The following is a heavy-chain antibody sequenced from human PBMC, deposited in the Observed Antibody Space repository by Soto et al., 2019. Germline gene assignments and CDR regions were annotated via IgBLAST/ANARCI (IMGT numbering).Heavy chain of an antibody. CDR1: GFTVSTNH. CDR2: IRSGGDT. D-gene: IGHD2-2*01. Sequence: EVQLVESGGGLVQPGGSLRLSCAASGFTVSTNHVNWVRQAPGKGLEWVSVIRSGGDTFYADSVKGRFTISRDNSKNTLYLQMNSLRAEDTAMYYRAKGIVVGVSAADYWGQGTLVTVSS. V-gene: IGHV3-66*01. CDR3: AKGIVVGVSAADY. J-gene: IGHJ4*02.